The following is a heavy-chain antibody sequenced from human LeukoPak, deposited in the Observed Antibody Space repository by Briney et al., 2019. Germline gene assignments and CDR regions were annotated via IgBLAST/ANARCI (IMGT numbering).Heavy chain of an antibody. D-gene: IGHD2-15*01. Sequence: GGSPRLSCAASGFTVGSNYVNWVRQAPGKGLEWVSIIYSGGSTYYADSVKGRFTISRDTSKNTVYLQMNSLRAEDTAVYYCAREYCSGGSCYVYYFDYWGQGTLVTVSS. J-gene: IGHJ4*02. CDR1: GFTVGSNY. V-gene: IGHV3-66*02. CDR3: AREYCSGGSCYVYYFDY. CDR2: IYSGGST.